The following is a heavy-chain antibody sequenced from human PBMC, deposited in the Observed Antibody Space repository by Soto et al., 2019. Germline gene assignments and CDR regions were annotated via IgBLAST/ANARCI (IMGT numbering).Heavy chain of an antibody. CDR3: ARDYDSSGYQIY. J-gene: IGHJ4*02. D-gene: IGHD3-22*01. CDR1: GGSISGGDYY. CDR2: IHYSGSP. V-gene: IGHV4-30-4*01. Sequence: QVQLQESGPGLVKPSQTLSLTCTVSGGSISGGDYYWCWIRQTPGKGLEWIGYIHYSGSPYYNPSLKSRVSISVDTSKNQFSLNLTSVTAADTAVYYCARDYDSSGYQIYWGQGTLVTVSS.